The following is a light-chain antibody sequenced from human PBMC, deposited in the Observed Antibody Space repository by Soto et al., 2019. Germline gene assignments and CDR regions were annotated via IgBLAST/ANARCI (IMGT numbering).Light chain of an antibody. CDR3: CSYGGSFPYV. J-gene: IGLJ1*01. CDR2: DVT. Sequence: SVLTQPPSVSGSPGQSVTISCTETSSDVGGYDYVSWYQQRPGKAPKLLIYDVTKRPSGVPDRFSGSKSGNTASLTISGLQAEDEADFYCCSYGGSFPYVFGTGTKATVL. V-gene: IGLV2-11*01. CDR1: SSDVGGYDY.